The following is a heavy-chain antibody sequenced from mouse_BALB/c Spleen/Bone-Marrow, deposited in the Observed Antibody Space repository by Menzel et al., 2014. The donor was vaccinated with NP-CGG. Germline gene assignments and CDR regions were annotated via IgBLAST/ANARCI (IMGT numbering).Heavy chain of an antibody. CDR1: GYTFTTYT. Sequence: VMLVESGAELARLGASVKMSCKASGYTFTTYTMHWVKQRPGQGLEWIGYINPSSGYTNYIQKFKDKATLTADKSSSTAYMQLSSLTSEDSALYYCARSFYAMDYWGQGTSVTVSS. CDR2: INPSSGYT. J-gene: IGHJ4*01. V-gene: IGHV1-4*01. CDR3: ARSFYAMDY.